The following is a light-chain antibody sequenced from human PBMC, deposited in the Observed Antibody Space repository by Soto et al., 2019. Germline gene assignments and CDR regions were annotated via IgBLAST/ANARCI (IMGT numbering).Light chain of an antibody. V-gene: IGLV2-14*01. Sequence: QSVLTQPASVSGSPGQSITISCTGSSSDVGGYNYVSWYQQQPGKAPKLMIYEVSNRPPGVSNRFSGSKSGNTASLTISGLQAEDEADYYCSSYTTGSPNWVFGGGTKLTVL. CDR1: SSDVGGYNY. J-gene: IGLJ3*02. CDR2: EVS. CDR3: SSYTTGSPNWV.